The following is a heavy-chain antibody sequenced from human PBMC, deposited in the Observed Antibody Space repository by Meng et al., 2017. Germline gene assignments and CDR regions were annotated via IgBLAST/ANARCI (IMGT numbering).Heavy chain of an antibody. V-gene: IGHV3-74*01. D-gene: IGHD5-12*01. Sequence: EVQLGVSGGGLVQPVGSLRLYFALTDFTFNNYWMHWVREVPGKGLVRVSRISGDGHITNYADSVKGRFTISRDNAKNTLYIKMNSLRPEDTAVYYCLDAATRSGYWGQGSLVTVSS. CDR1: DFTFNNYW. CDR2: ISGDGHIT. J-gene: IGHJ1*01. CDR3: LDAATRSGY.